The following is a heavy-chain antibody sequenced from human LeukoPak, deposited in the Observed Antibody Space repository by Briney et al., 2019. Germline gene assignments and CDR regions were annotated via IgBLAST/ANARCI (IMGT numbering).Heavy chain of an antibody. J-gene: IGHJ4*02. D-gene: IGHD6-13*01. Sequence: PGGSLRLSCAASGFTFSSYWMSWVRQAPGKGLEWVANIKQDGSERNYVDSVKGRFTISRDNAKNSLYLQMNSLRADDTAVYYCARDTAGTIAAAGRSDYWGQGTLVTVSS. CDR1: GFTFSSYW. CDR2: IKQDGSER. CDR3: ARDTAGTIAAAGRSDY. V-gene: IGHV3-7*01.